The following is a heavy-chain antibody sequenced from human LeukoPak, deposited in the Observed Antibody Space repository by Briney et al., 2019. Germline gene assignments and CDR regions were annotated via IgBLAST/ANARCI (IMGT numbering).Heavy chain of an antibody. CDR3: VRVSFCSGGSCYAGHDY. Sequence: SVKVSCKASGGTFTSYAISWVRQAPGQGLEWMGRIIPIFGTANYAQKFQGRVTITADKSTSTAYMELSSLRSEDTAVYYCVRVSFCSGGSCYAGHDYWGQGTLVTVSS. J-gene: IGHJ4*02. CDR2: IIPIFGTA. V-gene: IGHV1-69*06. D-gene: IGHD2-15*01. CDR1: GGTFTSYA.